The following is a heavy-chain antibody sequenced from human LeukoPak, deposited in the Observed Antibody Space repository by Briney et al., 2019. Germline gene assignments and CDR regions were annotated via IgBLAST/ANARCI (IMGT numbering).Heavy chain of an antibody. CDR2: ISWNSGSI. Sequence: GGSLRLSCAASGFTFRSYGMSWVRQAPGKGLEWVSGISWNSGSIGYADSVKGRFTISRDNAKNSLYLQMNSLRAEDMALYYCAKDIGSSWYTPIFDYWGQGTLVTVSS. V-gene: IGHV3-9*03. CDR3: AKDIGSSWYTPIFDY. CDR1: GFTFRSYG. D-gene: IGHD6-13*01. J-gene: IGHJ4*02.